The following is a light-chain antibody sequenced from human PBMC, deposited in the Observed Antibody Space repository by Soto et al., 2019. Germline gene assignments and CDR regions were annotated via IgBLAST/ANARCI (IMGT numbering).Light chain of an antibody. J-gene: IGKJ4*01. CDR2: AAS. Sequence: DIQMTQSPSSLSASVGDRVTITCRASQSISSYLNWYQQKPGKAPKLLIYAASSLQSVVPSRFSGSGSGTDFTLTISSLQPEDFATYYCQQSYSTPLTFGGGTKVELK. V-gene: IGKV1-39*01. CDR1: QSISSY. CDR3: QQSYSTPLT.